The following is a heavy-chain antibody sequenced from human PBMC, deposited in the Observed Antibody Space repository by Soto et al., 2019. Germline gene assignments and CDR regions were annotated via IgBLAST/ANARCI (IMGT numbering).Heavy chain of an antibody. CDR1: GFTVTSNY. D-gene: IGHD3-10*01. J-gene: IGHJ6*02. CDR2: IYRSGAT. V-gene: IGHV3-53*01. Sequence: PGGSLRLSCAASGFTVTSNYMTWVRQAPGKGLEWVSVIYRSGATYYPDSVRGRFTASRDYSHNTLYLQMDSLRVEDTAVYYCARDSGMIRGSYGVDVWGPGPRSPSP. CDR3: ARDSGMIRGSYGVDV.